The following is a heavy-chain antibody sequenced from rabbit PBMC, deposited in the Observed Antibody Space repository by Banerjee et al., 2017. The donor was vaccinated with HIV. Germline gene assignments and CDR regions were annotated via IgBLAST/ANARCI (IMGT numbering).Heavy chain of an antibody. CDR1: GFSFSSSHY. Sequence: QSLEESGGDLVKPGASLTLTCTASGFSFSSSHYMCWVRQAAGKGLEWIACIYNGDGSADSASGVNGRFPVSITSATTVTLERASLTAADSATCFCAAGDGGYGYASRWNLWGQGALVTVS. CDR3: AAGDGGYGYASRWNL. D-gene: IGHD6-1*01. V-gene: IGHV1S40*01. J-gene: IGHJ4*01. CDR2: IYNGDGSA.